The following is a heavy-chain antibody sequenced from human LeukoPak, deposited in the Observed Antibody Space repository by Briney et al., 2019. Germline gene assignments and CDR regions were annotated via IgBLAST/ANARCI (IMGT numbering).Heavy chain of an antibody. CDR1: GYSISTGYY. D-gene: IGHD3-9*01. CDR3: ARILTGYSIDY. V-gene: IGHV4-38-2*02. Sequence: SETLSLTCTVSGYSISTGYYWDWIRQPPGKGLEWIGTFYHGGSTYYNPSLKSRVTKSVDTSKNQFSLKLSSVTAADTAVYYCARILTGYSIDYWGQGTLVTVSS. CDR2: FYHGGST. J-gene: IGHJ4*02.